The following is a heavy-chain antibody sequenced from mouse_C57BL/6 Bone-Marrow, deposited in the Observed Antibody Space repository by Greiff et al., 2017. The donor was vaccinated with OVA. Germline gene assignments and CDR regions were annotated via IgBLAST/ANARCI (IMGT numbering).Heavy chain of an antibody. V-gene: IGHV1-53*01. CDR1: GYTFTSYW. Sequence: QVQLQQPGTELVKPGASVKLSCKASGYTFTSYWMHWVKQRPGQGLEWIGNINPSNGGPNYNEKFKSKATLTVDKSSSTAYMQLSSLTSEDSAVYYCARSPYYYGSSPAWFAYWGQGTLVTVSA. CDR2: INPSNGGP. J-gene: IGHJ3*01. D-gene: IGHD1-1*01. CDR3: ARSPYYYGSSPAWFAY.